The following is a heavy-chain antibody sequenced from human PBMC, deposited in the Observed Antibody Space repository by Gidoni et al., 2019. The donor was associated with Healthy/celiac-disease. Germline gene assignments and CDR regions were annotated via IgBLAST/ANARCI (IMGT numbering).Heavy chain of an antibody. J-gene: IGHJ3*02. CDR1: GFPFSTYS. D-gene: IGHD5-12*01. Sequence: EVQLVESGGGLVKPGGSLRLSCAASGFPFSTYSMHWVRQAPGKGLEWGSSISSSSSYIYYADSVKGRFTISRDNAKNSLYLQMNSLRAEDTAVYYCARDNYEGYDYVPPGHVHDAFDIWGQGTMVTVSS. V-gene: IGHV3-21*01. CDR3: ARDNYEGYDYVPPGHVHDAFDI. CDR2: ISSSSSYI.